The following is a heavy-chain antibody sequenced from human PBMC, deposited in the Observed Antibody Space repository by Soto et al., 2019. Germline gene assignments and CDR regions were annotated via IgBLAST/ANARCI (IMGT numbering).Heavy chain of an antibody. V-gene: IGHV4-34*01. CDR3: ARDKITGLFDY. D-gene: IGHD2-8*02. CDR1: GGSFSGYY. Sequence: QVQLQQWGAGLLKPSETLSLTCAVYGGSFSGYYWTWIRQPPGTGLEWIGEINHSGSTNYNPSLKSRVTISVYTSQNPFSLKLTSVTAADTAVYCCARDKITGLFDYWGQGTLVTVSS. CDR2: INHSGST. J-gene: IGHJ4*02.